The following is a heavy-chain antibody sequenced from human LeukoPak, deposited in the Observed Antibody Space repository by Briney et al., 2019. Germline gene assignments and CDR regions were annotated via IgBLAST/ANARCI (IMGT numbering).Heavy chain of an antibody. J-gene: IGHJ4*02. CDR3: AKAYSLDF. V-gene: IGHV3-23*01. Sequence: GGSLRLSCAASGFTFTSYAMSWVRQAPGKGLEWVSGISAGGGNTYYADSVKGRFTISRDNSKNTVYVQMNSLRAEDTAVYYCAKAYSLDFWGQGTLVTVPS. CDR1: GFTFTSYA. CDR2: ISAGGGNT. D-gene: IGHD5-12*01.